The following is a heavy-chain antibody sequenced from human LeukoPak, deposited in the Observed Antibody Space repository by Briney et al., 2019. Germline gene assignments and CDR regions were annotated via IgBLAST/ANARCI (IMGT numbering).Heavy chain of an antibody. CDR3: ARDLSHYDILTGYDY. Sequence: ASVKVSCKASGYTFTSYGISWVRQAPGQGLEWMGWISAYNGNTNYARKLQGRVTMTTDTSTSTAYMELRSLRSDDTAVYYCARDLSHYDILTGYDYWGQGTLVTVSS. CDR2: ISAYNGNT. J-gene: IGHJ4*02. D-gene: IGHD3-9*01. V-gene: IGHV1-18*04. CDR1: GYTFTSYG.